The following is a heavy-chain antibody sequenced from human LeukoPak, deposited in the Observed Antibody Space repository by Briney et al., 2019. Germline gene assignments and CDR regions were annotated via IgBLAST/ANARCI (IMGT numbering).Heavy chain of an antibody. V-gene: IGHV4-34*01. CDR3: GRPRQWLVRAPDAFDI. J-gene: IGHJ3*02. Sequence: SEPLSLICAVYGGSFSGYYWSWIRQPPGKGLEWIGEINHSGSTNYNPSLKSRVTISVDTSKNQFSLKLSSVTAADTAVYYCGRPRQWLVRAPDAFDIWGQGTMVTVSS. D-gene: IGHD6-19*01. CDR1: GGSFSGYY. CDR2: INHSGST.